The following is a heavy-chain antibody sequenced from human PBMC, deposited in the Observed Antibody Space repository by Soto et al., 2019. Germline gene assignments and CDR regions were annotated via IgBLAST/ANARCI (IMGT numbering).Heavy chain of an antibody. D-gene: IGHD1-26*01. CDR1: GYTFTSYG. J-gene: IGHJ4*02. CDR2: ISAYNGNT. CDR3: ARDWVEFSPGAIPPPFCDY. V-gene: IGHV1-18*01. Sequence: QVQLVQSGAEVRKPGASVKVSCKASGYTFTSYGISWVRQAPGQGLEWMGWISAYNGNTNYAQKLQGRVTMTTDTSTSTAYMELRSLRSDDTAVYYCARDWVEFSPGAIPPPFCDYWGQGTLVTVSS.